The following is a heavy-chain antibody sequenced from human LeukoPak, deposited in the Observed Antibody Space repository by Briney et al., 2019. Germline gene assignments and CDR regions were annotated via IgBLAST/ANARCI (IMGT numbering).Heavy chain of an antibody. V-gene: IGHV1-24*01. CDR2: FDPEVDEI. Sequence: AASVKVSCKVPGNTRTEFSIHWVRQAPGKGLEWMGGFDPEVDEIIYARKFQGRVTMTQDASTLTAYMDLTSLTSEDTAVYYCATPRSGSLDLDYWGQGTLVTVSS. CDR3: ATPRSGSLDLDY. D-gene: IGHD3-9*01. J-gene: IGHJ4*02. CDR1: GNTRTEFS.